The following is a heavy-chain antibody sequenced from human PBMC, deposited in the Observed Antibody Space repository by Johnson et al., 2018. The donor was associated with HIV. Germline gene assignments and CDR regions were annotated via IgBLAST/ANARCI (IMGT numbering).Heavy chain of an antibody. V-gene: IGHV3-30*03. J-gene: IGHJ3*02. Sequence: QVQLVESGGGVERPGGSPRLSCAASGFTFDDYDMSWVRQAPGKGLEWVAVISYDGSNQYCADSVKGRFTISRDNSNKTVYLQMNSLGPEDTAVYYCVRDLGLIGPWGAFDIWGQGTRVTVSS. CDR1: GFTFDDYD. CDR2: ISYDGSNQ. CDR3: VRDLGLIGPWGAFDI. D-gene: IGHD3-16*01.